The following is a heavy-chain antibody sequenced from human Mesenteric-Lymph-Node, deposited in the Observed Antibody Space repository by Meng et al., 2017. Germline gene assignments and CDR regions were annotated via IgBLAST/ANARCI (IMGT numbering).Heavy chain of an antibody. CDR3: VRANLGSADY. Sequence: GQLARAGDEDKTAGAHVNVSCKASGYNLTGYYMHWLRQAPGQGLEWVGRITPSSGGTTYAQKFQGRVTMTRDTSISTAYMELSSLRSDDAAIYYCVRANLGSADYWGQGTLVTVSS. D-gene: IGHD7-27*01. CDR2: ITPSSGGT. J-gene: IGHJ4*02. CDR1: GYNLTGYY. V-gene: IGHV1-2*06.